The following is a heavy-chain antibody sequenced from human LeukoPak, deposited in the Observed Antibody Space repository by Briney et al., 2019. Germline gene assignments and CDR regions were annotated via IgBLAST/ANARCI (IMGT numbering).Heavy chain of an antibody. J-gene: IGHJ5*02. V-gene: IGHV3-73*01. CDR1: GFTFSASA. D-gene: IGHD6-19*01. CDR3: ARVSSGWYRPDRDNWFDP. CDR2: IRSKADTYAT. Sequence: GGSLRLSCAASGFTFSASAVHWVRRASGKGLEWVGRIRSKADTYATSYAASVKGRFTISRDDSKNTAFLQLNSLETEDTAVYYCARVSSGWYRPDRDNWFDPWGQGTLVTVSS.